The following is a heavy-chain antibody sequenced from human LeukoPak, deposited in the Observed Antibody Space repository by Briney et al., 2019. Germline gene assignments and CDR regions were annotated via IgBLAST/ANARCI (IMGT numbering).Heavy chain of an antibody. V-gene: IGHV4-59*08. CDR2: IYYRGNT. J-gene: IGHJ3*01. CDR3: ARPKSAAGTVHDLDAFDV. CDR1: GGSISSYY. D-gene: IGHD6-13*01. Sequence: PSETLSLTCTVSGGSISSYYWSWIRQPPGKGLEWIGYIYYRGNTKYNPSLRSRVTISIDTSKNQFSLKLTSVTAADTAMYYCARPKSAAGTVHDLDAFDVWGQGTMVTVSS.